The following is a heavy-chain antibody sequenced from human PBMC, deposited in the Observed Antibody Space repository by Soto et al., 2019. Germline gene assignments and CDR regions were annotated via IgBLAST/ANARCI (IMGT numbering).Heavy chain of an antibody. CDR2: ISGSGGST. V-gene: IGHV3-23*01. Sequence: PGGSLRLSCAASGFTFSSYAMSWVRQAPGKGLEWVSAISGSGGSTYYADSVKGRFTISRDNSKNTLYLQMNSLRAEDTAVYYCAIRYDPRGISYYYGMDVWGQGTTVTVSS. D-gene: IGHD5-12*01. CDR1: GFTFSSYA. CDR3: AIRYDPRGISYYYGMDV. J-gene: IGHJ6*02.